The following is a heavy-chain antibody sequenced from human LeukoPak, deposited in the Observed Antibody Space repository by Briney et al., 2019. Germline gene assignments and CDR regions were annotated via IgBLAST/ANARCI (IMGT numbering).Heavy chain of an antibody. Sequence: PGRSLRLSCAASGFTFSSYGMHWVRQAPGKGLEWVAVISYDGSNKYYADSAKGRFTISRDNSKNTLYLQMNSLRAEDTAVYYCAKAGYDLTADYWGQGTLVTVSS. V-gene: IGHV3-30*18. CDR3: AKAGYDLTADY. CDR1: GFTFSSYG. D-gene: IGHD3-3*01. J-gene: IGHJ4*02. CDR2: ISYDGSNK.